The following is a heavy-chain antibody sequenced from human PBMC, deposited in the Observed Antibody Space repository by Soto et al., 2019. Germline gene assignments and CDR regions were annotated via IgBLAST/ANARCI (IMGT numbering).Heavy chain of an antibody. CDR2: IYYIGST. CDR1: GGSISSSSYY. CDR3: ARQPSIVGATPMAYYFDY. V-gene: IGHV4-39*01. Sequence: SETLSLTCTVSGGSISSSSYYWGWIRQPPGKGLEWIGSIYYIGSTYYNPSLKSRVTISVDTSKNQFSLKLSSVTAADTAVYYCARQPSIVGATPMAYYFDYWGQGTLVTVSS. J-gene: IGHJ4*02. D-gene: IGHD1-26*01.